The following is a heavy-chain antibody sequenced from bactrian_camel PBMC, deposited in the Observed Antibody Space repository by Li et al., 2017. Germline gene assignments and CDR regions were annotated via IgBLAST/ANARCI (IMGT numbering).Heavy chain of an antibody. J-gene: IGHJ4*01. V-gene: IGHV3S1*01. CDR1: GFTYRRYC. CDR3: MCGAWYRDDNV. CDR2: INSGDGTT. D-gene: IGHD6*01. Sequence: HVQLVESGGGSVQSGGSLRLSCTASGFTYRRYCMAWFRQVSGKELERVAHINSGDGTTEYTDFVKGRFTISLDNAENTLYLQMNSLKPEDTGMNYCMCGAWYRDDNVWGLGTQVTVS.